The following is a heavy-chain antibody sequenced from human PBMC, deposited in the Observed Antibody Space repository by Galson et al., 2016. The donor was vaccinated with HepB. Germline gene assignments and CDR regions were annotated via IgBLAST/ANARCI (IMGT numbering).Heavy chain of an antibody. CDR3: TRVGGDLLFDE. CDR1: GFSFSAYS. D-gene: IGHD4-17*01. CDR2: ISHHNRTI. V-gene: IGHV3-48*02. J-gene: IGHJ4*01. Sequence: SLRLSCAASGFSFSAYSMNWVRQAPGKGLEWISNISHHNRTIYYADSVKGRFTIFRDNAKNSLFLQMNSLREDDSGVHYCTRVGGDLLFDEWGHGTLVTVSS.